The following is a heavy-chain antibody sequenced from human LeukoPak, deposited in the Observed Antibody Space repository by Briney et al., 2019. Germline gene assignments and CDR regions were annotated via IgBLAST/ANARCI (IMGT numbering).Heavy chain of an antibody. CDR2: IYYSGST. CDR1: GYSTSSGYY. Sequence: SETLSLTCAVSGYSTSSGYYWGWIRQPPGKGLEWIGSIYYSGSTYYNPSLKSRVTISVDTSKNQFSLKLSSVTAADTAVYYCASWGIVVWHYMDVWGKGTTVTVSS. J-gene: IGHJ6*03. CDR3: ASWGIVVWHYMDV. D-gene: IGHD2-2*01. V-gene: IGHV4-38-2*01.